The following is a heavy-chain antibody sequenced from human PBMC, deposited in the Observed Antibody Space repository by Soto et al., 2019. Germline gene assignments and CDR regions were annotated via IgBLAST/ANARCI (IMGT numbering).Heavy chain of an antibody. CDR2: ISSSSSYI. CDR1: GFTFSSYS. J-gene: IGHJ3*02. Sequence: VQLVESGGGLVKPGGSLRLSCAASGFTFSSYSMNWVRQAPGKGLEWVSSISSSSSYIYYADSVKGRFTISRDNAKNSLYLQMNSLRAEDTAVYYCAREGEDIVLVNAFDIWGQGTMVTVSS. D-gene: IGHD2-2*01. CDR3: AREGEDIVLVNAFDI. V-gene: IGHV3-21*01.